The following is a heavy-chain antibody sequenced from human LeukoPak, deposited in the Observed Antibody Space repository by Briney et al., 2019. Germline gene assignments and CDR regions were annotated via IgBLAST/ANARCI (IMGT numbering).Heavy chain of an antibody. V-gene: IGHV4-34*01. J-gene: IGHJ5*02. CDR3: ARDPHSSSPGWFDP. Sequence: KPSETLSLTCAVYGGSFSGYYWSWIRQPPGKGLEWIGEINHSGSTNYNPSLKSRVTISVDTSKNQCSLKLSSVTAADTAVYYCARDPHSSSPGWFDPWGQGTLVTVSS. CDR2: INHSGST. D-gene: IGHD6-6*01. CDR1: GGSFSGYY.